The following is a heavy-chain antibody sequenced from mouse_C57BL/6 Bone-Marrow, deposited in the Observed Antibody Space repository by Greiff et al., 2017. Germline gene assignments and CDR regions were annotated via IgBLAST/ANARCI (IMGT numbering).Heavy chain of an antibody. J-gene: IGHJ2*01. CDR1: GYAFTNYL. D-gene: IGHD1-1*01. V-gene: IGHV1-54*01. Sequence: QVQLQQSGAELVRPGPSVKVSCKASGYAFTNYLIEWVKQRPGQGLEWIGVINPGSGGTNYNEKFKGKATLTADKSSSTAYMQLSSLTSEDSAVYFCARSGYGLFDYWGQGTTLTVSS. CDR2: INPGSGGT. CDR3: ARSGYGLFDY.